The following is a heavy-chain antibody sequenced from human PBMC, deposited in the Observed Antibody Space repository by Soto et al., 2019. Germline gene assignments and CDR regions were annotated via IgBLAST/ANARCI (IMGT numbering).Heavy chain of an antibody. Sequence: PSETLSLTCTVSGGSISDYYWSWIRQPPGKGLQWIGYIYYSGNTNYNLSLKSRVTMLVDTSKNQFSLKLSSVTAADTAVYFCARVNLRGFLEWRVDYWGQGTLVTVSS. J-gene: IGHJ4*02. CDR2: IYYSGNT. V-gene: IGHV4-59*01. CDR3: ARVNLRGFLEWRVDY. CDR1: GGSISDYY. D-gene: IGHD3-3*01.